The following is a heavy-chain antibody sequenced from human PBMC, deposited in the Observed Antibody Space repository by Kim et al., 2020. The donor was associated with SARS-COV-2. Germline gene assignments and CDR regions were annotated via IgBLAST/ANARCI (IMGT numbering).Heavy chain of an antibody. CDR3: ARLTSSITYYYYYGMGV. J-gene: IGHJ6*02. Sequence: GESLKISCKGSGYSFNSYWIGWVRQMPGKGLEWMGIIYPGDSDTRYSPSFQGQVTISAGKSISTAYLQWSSLKASDTAMNYCARLTSSITYYYYYGMGVWGQGATVTVSS. CDR1: GYSFNSYW. V-gene: IGHV5-51*01. CDR2: IYPGDSDT. D-gene: IGHD1-20*01.